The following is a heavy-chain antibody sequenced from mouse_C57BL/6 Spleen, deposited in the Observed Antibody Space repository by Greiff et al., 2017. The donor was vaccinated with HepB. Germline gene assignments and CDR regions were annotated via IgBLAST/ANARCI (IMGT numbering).Heavy chain of an antibody. CDR1: GYTFTSYW. J-gene: IGHJ4*01. D-gene: IGHD2-14*01. CDR3: ARGYDGYAMDY. CDR2: IHPNSGST. Sequence: VQLKQPGAELVKPGASVKLSCKASGYTFTSYWMHWVKQRPGQGLEWIGMIHPNSGSTNYNEKFKSKATLTVDKSSSTAYMQLSSLTSEDSAVYYCARGYDGYAMDYWGQGTSVTVSS. V-gene: IGHV1-64*01.